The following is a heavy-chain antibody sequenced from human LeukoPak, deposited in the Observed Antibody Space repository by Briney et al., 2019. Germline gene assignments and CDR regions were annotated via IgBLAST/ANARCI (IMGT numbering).Heavy chain of an antibody. CDR1: GYTFTSYG. D-gene: IGHD2-8*01. Sequence: GASVKVSCKASGYTFTSYGISWVRQAPGQGLEWMGWISAYNGNTNYAQKLQGRVTMTTDTSTSTAYMELRSLRSDDTAVYYCASYRCTNGVCHSWAAFDIWGQGTMVTVSS. V-gene: IGHV1-18*01. CDR3: ASYRCTNGVCHSWAAFDI. CDR2: ISAYNGNT. J-gene: IGHJ3*02.